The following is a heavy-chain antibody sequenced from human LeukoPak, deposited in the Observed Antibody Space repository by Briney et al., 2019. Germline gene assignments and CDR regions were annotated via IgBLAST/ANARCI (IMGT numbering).Heavy chain of an antibody. CDR2: ISAYNGNT. CDR3: ARVPPIAVAGTTIDY. J-gene: IGHJ4*02. CDR1: GYTFTSYG. V-gene: IGHV1-18*01. Sequence: GASVKVSCKASGYTFTSYGISWVRQAPGQGLEWMGWISAYNGNTNYAQKLQGRVTMTTDTSTSTAYMELRSLRSDDTAVYYCARVPPIAVAGTTIDYWGQGTLVTVSS. D-gene: IGHD6-19*01.